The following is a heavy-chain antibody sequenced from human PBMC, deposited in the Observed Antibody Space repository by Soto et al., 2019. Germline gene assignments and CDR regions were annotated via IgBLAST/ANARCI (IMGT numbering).Heavy chain of an antibody. CDR1: GFTFSYYS. CDR2: ISSTGNYI. V-gene: IGHV3-21*01. CDR3: ARVFLVRGVVKNYFDY. Sequence: GGSLRLSCAASGFTFSYYSMNWVRQAPGKGLEWVSTISSTGNYILYADSVKGRFTMSRDNAKSSLYLQMNSLRAEDTAVYYCARVFLVRGVVKNYFDYWGQGIVVTV. J-gene: IGHJ4*02. D-gene: IGHD3-10*01.